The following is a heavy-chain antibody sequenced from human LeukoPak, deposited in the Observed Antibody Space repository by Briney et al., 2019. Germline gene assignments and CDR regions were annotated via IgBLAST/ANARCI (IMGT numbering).Heavy chain of an antibody. CDR1: GDSISNHNDF. CDR3: ARRPEYNRSSRWAFDI. Sequence: SETLSLTCTVSGDSISNHNDFWGWIRQPPGKGLEWIASIYTSGRTLFNSSLKSRVALSLDTSKNQVSLKLNSVTAADSAVYYCARRPEYNRSSRWAFDIWGQGTMVIVSP. J-gene: IGHJ3*02. V-gene: IGHV4-39*01. D-gene: IGHD1-14*01. CDR2: IYTSGRT.